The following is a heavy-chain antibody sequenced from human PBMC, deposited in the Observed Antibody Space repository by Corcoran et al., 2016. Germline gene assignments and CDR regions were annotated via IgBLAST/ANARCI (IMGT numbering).Heavy chain of an antibody. J-gene: IGHJ4*02. Sequence: QVQLVQSGAEVKKPGASVKVSCKASGYTFTSYYLHWVRQAPGQGLEWMGIINPSGGRTSYAQKFQGRVTMTSDTSTSTVYMELSSLGSEDTAVYYCARTHRLSYAPIGYWGQGTLVTVSS. CDR1: GYTFTSYY. CDR2: INPSGGRT. CDR3: ARTHRLSYAPIGY. V-gene: IGHV1-46*01.